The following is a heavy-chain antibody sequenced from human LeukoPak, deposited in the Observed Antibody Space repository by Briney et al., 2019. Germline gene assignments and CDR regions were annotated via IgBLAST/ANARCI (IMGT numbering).Heavy chain of an antibody. CDR3: GREDRIVLGNDALDI. J-gene: IGHJ3*02. Sequence: GGSLRLSCAASGFTFSSYGMHWVRQAPGKGLEWVAVISYDGSNKYYADSVKGRFTISRDNSKNTLYLQMNSLRAEDTAVYYCGREDRIVLGNDALDIWGQGSMVTVSS. D-gene: IGHD2-2*01. V-gene: IGHV3-30*03. CDR2: ISYDGSNK. CDR1: GFTFSSYG.